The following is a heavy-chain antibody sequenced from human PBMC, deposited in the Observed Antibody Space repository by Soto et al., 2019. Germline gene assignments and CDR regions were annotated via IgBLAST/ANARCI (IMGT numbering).Heavy chain of an antibody. J-gene: IGHJ4*02. CDR3: ARGVTLGQFFDL. CDR2: IDHSGNS. CDR1: GGSISSGGYN. Sequence: QVKLQESGPGLVKPSQTLTLTCTVSGGSISSGGYNWNWIRQLPGKGLEWIANIDHSGNSFYNPSPKSRVTIPIDLSKNLFSLKLTSVTAADTAVYSCARGVTLGQFFDLWGQGTLVSASP. V-gene: IGHV4-31*03.